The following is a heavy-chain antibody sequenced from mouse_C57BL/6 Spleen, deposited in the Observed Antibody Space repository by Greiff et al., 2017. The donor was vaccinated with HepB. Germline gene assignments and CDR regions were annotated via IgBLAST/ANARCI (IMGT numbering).Heavy chain of an antibody. CDR2: IYPGSGNT. CDR3: ARGGDGNNYYAMDY. CDR1: GYTFTDYY. Sequence: QVQLQQSGAELVRPGASVKLSCKASGYTFTDYYINWVKQRPGQGLEWIARIYPGSGNTYYNEKFKGKATLTAEKSSSTAYMQLSSLTSEDSAVYFCARGGDGNNYYAMDYWGQGTSVTVSS. D-gene: IGHD2-1*01. V-gene: IGHV1-76*01. J-gene: IGHJ4*01.